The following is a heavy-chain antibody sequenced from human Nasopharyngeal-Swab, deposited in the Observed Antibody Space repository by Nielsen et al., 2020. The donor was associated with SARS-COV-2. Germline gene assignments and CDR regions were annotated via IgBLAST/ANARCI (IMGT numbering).Heavy chain of an antibody. CDR2: IYYSGRT. CDR3: ARDREYSSGWFDY. CDR1: GFTISTRTNS. V-gene: IGHV4-39*07. J-gene: IGHJ5*01. D-gene: IGHD6-19*01. Sequence: SETLSLTCTVSGFTISTRTNSWGWIRQPPGKGLEWIGSIYYSGRTYYNQSIKSRVTISIDTSKNQFSLKLSYVTAEDTAVYYCARDREYSSGWFDYWGQGTLVTVSS.